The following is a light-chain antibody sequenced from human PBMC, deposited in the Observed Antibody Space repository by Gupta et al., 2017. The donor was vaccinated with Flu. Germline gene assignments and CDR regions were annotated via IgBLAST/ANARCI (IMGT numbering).Light chain of an antibody. V-gene: IGLV1-40*01. CDR3: QSYDSSRSGYV. J-gene: IGLJ3*02. CDR1: SSNIGAGYD. CDR2: GNS. Sequence: VTISCTGSSSNIGAGYDVHWYQQLPGTAPKLLIYGNSNRPSGVPDRFSGSKSGTSASLAITGLQAEDEADYYCQSYDSSRSGYVFGGGTKLTVL.